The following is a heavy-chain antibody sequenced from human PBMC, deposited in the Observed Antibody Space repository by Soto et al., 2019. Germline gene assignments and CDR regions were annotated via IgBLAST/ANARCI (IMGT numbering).Heavy chain of an antibody. CDR2: VKRKANGETT. CDR1: GFIFGDAW. D-gene: IGHD1-26*01. J-gene: IGHJ4*02. CDR3: VAGSPFEY. V-gene: IGHV3-15*02. Sequence: DVQLEESGGAWVRPGGSLRLSCAGSGFIFGDAWLSWVRQAPGKGLEWVGRVKRKANGETTDYAAPVTASFTNSRDDSKPTVYLQMNSGKIEDTGMYYCVAGSPFEYWGQGTLGAVST.